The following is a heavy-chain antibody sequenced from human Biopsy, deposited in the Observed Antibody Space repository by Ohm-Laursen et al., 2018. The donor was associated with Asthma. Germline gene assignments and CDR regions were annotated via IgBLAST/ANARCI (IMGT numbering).Heavy chain of an antibody. CDR1: GGTLSNFA. CDR2: IMIVFGTT. Sequence: SVTLSRQAPGGTLSNFAISWARQAPGQGLEWLGGIMIVFGTTNYAQKFQGRVTITADESTSIAFMEVTSLRSEDTAIYYCARCQVGYSSGWSLLLKKIYYSGMDVWGQGTAVTVSS. V-gene: IGHV1-69*13. J-gene: IGHJ6*02. CDR3: ARCQVGYSSGWSLLLKKIYYSGMDV. D-gene: IGHD6-19*01.